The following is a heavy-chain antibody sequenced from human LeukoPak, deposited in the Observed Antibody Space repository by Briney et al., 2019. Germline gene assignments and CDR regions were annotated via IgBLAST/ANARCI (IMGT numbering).Heavy chain of an antibody. CDR1: GGSFSGYY. Sequence: SETLSLTCAVYGGSFSGYYWSWIRQPPGKGLEWIGEINHSGSTNYNPSLKSRVTISVDTSKNQFSLKLSSVTAADTAVYYCARRAREGYYYYYMDVWGKGTTVTISS. CDR2: INHSGST. CDR3: ARRAREGYYYYYMDV. J-gene: IGHJ6*03. V-gene: IGHV4-34*01. D-gene: IGHD1-26*01.